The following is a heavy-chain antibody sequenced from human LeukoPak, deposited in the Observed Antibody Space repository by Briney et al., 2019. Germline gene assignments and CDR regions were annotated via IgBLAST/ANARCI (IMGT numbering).Heavy chain of an antibody. Sequence: ASVKGSCKASGYTFTSYYMHWVRQAPGQGLEWMGIISPSGGSTSYAQKFQGRVTMTRDTSTSTVYVELSSLRSEDTAVYYCARISDNYDILTGYTAFDIWGQGTMVTVSS. CDR2: ISPSGGST. J-gene: IGHJ3*02. D-gene: IGHD3-9*01. V-gene: IGHV1-46*01. CDR3: ARISDNYDILTGYTAFDI. CDR1: GYTFTSYY.